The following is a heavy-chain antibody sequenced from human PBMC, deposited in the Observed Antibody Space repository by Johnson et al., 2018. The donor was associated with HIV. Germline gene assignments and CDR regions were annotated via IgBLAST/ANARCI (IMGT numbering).Heavy chain of an antibody. V-gene: IGHV3-7*02. D-gene: IGHD2-2*01. Sequence: VQLVESGGGLVQPGGSLRLSCAASGFTFSSYWMSWVRQAPGKGLEWVANIKQDGSEKYYVDSVKGRFTISRDNYKNTLYLQMNSLRADDTALYYCAKSDTMAGDAFDIWGQGTMVTVSS. CDR1: GFTFSSYW. CDR3: AKSDTMAGDAFDI. J-gene: IGHJ3*02. CDR2: IKQDGSEK.